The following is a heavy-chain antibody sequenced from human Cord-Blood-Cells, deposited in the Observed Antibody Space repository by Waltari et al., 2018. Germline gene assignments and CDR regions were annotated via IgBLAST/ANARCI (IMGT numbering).Heavy chain of an antibody. V-gene: IGHV3-15*01. CDR3: TTDGYCSGGSCYYYGMDV. J-gene: IGHJ6*02. D-gene: IGHD2-15*01. CDR2: IKSKTDGGTT. Sequence: GLEWVGRIKSKTDGGTTDYAAPVKGRFTISRDDSKNTLYLQMNSLKTEDTAVYYCTTDGYCSGGSCYYYGMDVWGQGTTVTVSS.